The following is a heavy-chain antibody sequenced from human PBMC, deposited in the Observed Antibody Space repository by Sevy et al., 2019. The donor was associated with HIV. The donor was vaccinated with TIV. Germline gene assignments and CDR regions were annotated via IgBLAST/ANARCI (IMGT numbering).Heavy chain of an antibody. CDR3: EIISVSSNYSYAFGL. CDR1: GFFFSHYE. J-gene: IGHJ3*01. CDR2: ISTSGSSI. Sequence: GGSLRLSCKASGFFFSHYEMNWVRQAPGKGLEWVSYISTSGSSIYYADSMKGRFTDSRYNAKNSLYLQMNSLSADDTNLYFSEIISVSSNYSYAFGLWNQGRIVTVPS. D-gene: IGHD3-22*01. V-gene: IGHV3-48*03.